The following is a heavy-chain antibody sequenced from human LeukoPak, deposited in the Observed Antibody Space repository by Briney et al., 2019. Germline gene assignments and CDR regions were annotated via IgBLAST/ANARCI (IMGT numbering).Heavy chain of an antibody. CDR3: ARGKPTFYYYDSSAYYSFYFDY. J-gene: IGHJ4*02. CDR1: GGSISSYY. Sequence: SETLSLTCTVSGGSISSYYWSWIRQPPGKGLEWIGYIYYSGSTNYNPSLKSRVTISVDTSKNQFSLKLSSVTAADTAVYYCARGKPTFYYYDSSAYYSFYFDYWGQGTLVTVSS. D-gene: IGHD3-22*01. V-gene: IGHV4-59*01. CDR2: IYYSGST.